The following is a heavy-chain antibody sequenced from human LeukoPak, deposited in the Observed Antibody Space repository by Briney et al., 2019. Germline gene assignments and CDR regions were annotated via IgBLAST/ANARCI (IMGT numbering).Heavy chain of an antibody. CDR1: GFTFSSCA. D-gene: IGHD4-17*01. CDR2: ISGSGGGP. CDR3: AKRMTTVTNFDY. J-gene: IGHJ4*02. Sequence: GGSLRLSCSASGFTFSSCAMSWVGPGPGKGLEWVSGISGSGGGPIYADSVKGRFTISRDNSKNTLYLQMNSLRAEDTALYYCAKRMTTVTNFDYWGQGTLVTVSS. V-gene: IGHV3-23*01.